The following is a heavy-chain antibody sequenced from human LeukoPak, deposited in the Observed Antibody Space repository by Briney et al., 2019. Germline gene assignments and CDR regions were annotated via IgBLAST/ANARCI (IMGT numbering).Heavy chain of an antibody. Sequence: GGSLRLSCAASGFTFSSYAMSWVRQAPGKGLEWVSGISGSGGSTYYADSVKGRFAISRDNSKNTLSLQMNSLRAEDTAVYYCASGNSNFDYWGQGTLVTVSS. D-gene: IGHD2/OR15-2a*01. V-gene: IGHV3-23*01. J-gene: IGHJ4*02. CDR1: GFTFSSYA. CDR3: ASGNSNFDY. CDR2: ISGSGGST.